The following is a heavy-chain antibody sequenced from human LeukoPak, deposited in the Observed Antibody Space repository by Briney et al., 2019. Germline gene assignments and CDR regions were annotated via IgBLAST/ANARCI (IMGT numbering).Heavy chain of an antibody. D-gene: IGHD6-13*01. CDR2: IYYSGST. CDR3: ARLYSSCWDYYFDY. Sequence: SETLSLTCTVSGGSISSYYWSWIRQPPGKGLEWIGYIYYSGSTNYNPSLKSRVTISVDTSKNQFSLKLSSVAAADTAVYYCARLYSSCWDYYFDYWGQGTLVTVSS. J-gene: IGHJ4*02. CDR1: GGSISSYY. V-gene: IGHV4-59*08.